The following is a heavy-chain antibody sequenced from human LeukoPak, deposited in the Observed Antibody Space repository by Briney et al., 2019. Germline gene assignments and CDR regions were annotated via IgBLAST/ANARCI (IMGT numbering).Heavy chain of an antibody. V-gene: IGHV1-2*02. J-gene: IGHJ4*02. D-gene: IGHD3-22*01. CDR1: GYTFTGYY. Sequence: ASVKVSCKASGYTFTGYYMHWVRQAPGQGLEWMGWINPNSGGTNYAQKFQGRVTMTRDTSISTAYMELSRLRSDDTAVYYCARRGAQYYYDSSGYYKNWGQGTLVTVSS. CDR2: INPNSGGT. CDR3: ARRGAQYYYDSSGYYKN.